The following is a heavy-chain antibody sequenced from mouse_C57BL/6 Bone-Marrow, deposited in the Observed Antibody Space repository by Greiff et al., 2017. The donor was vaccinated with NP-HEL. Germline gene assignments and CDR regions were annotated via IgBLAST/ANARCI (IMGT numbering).Heavy chain of an antibody. CDR3: ARYTTVVATGAMDY. J-gene: IGHJ4*01. D-gene: IGHD1-1*01. CDR2: IYPRSGNT. V-gene: IGHV1-81*01. Sequence: QVHVKQSGAELARPGASVKLSCKASGYTFTSYGISWVKQRTGQGLEWIGEIYPRSGNTYYNEKFKGKATLTADKSSSTAYMELRSLTSEDSAVYFCARYTTVVATGAMDYWGQGTSVTVSS. CDR1: GYTFTSYG.